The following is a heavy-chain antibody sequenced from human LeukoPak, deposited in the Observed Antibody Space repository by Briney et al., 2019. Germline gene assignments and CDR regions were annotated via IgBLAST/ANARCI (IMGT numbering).Heavy chain of an antibody. Sequence: SETLSLTCTVSGGSISSSSYYWGWIRQPPGKGLEWIGEINHSGSTNYNPSLKSRVTISVDTSKNQFSLKLSSVTAADTAVYYCARGPGRWSNNWFDPWGQGTLVTVSS. CDR3: ARGPGRWSNNWFDP. CDR2: INHSGST. V-gene: IGHV4-39*07. D-gene: IGHD4-23*01. CDR1: GGSISSSSYY. J-gene: IGHJ5*02.